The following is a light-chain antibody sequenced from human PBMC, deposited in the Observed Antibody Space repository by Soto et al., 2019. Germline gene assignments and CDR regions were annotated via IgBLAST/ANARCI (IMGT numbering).Light chain of an antibody. CDR3: CLSHGGVVV. J-gene: IGLJ2*01. Sequence: QAVVTQESSLTVSPGGTVTVTCGSSTGAVTSGHWPYWFQQRPGQAPRTLIYDTNIKHSWTPGRFSGSLLGGKAALTLSGAQPEDEADYYCCLSHGGVVVFGGATKVTVL. CDR2: DTN. CDR1: TGAVTSGHW. V-gene: IGLV7-46*01.